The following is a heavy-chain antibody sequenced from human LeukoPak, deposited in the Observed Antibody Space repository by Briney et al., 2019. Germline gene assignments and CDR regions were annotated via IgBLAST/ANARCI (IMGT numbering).Heavy chain of an antibody. V-gene: IGHV3-66*01. CDR1: GFTVSSNY. J-gene: IGHJ4*02. D-gene: IGHD3-22*01. Sequence: GGSLRLSCAASGFTVSSNYMSWVRQAPGKGLEWVSVIYSGGSTYYADSVKGRFTISRDNSKNTLYLQMNSLRAEDTAVYYCTREQYYDSSGLYFDYWGQGTLVTVSS. CDR2: IYSGGST. CDR3: TREQYYDSSGLYFDY.